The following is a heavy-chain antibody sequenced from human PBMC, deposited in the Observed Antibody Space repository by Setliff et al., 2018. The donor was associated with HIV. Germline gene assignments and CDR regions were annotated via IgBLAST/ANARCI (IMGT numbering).Heavy chain of an antibody. J-gene: IGHJ4*02. CDR3: ANMQWASNAWYSFDY. Sequence: WVRQCPGKGLEWVANIQQHGSEIHYVASVEGRFTISRDNAKNSLYLQMNSLRAEDTAVYYCANMQWASNAWYSFDYWGQGALVTVSS. V-gene: IGHV3-7*05. D-gene: IGHD6-19*01. CDR2: IQQHGSEI.